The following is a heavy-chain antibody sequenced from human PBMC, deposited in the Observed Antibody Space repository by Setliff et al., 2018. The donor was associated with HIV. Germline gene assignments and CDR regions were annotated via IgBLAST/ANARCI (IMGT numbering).Heavy chain of an antibody. CDR3: ARVFYYSAGSYSLDY. CDR2: IIPIFGTA. Sequence: SVKVSCKASGDTFSNYAISWVRQAPGQGLEWMGGIIPIFGTANYAQKFEGRVTITADKSTSTAYMEVNSLRFEDTAVYYCARVFYYSAGSYSLDYWGQETLVTLSS. V-gene: IGHV1-69*06. D-gene: IGHD3-10*01. J-gene: IGHJ4*01. CDR1: GDTFSNYA.